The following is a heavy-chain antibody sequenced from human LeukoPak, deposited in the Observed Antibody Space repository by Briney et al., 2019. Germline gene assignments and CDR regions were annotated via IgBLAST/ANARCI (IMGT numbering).Heavy chain of an antibody. V-gene: IGHV1-69*04. CDR2: VIPILGIA. CDR1: GGTFSSYA. Sequence: ASVKVSCKASGGTFSSYAISWVRPAPGQGLEWMGRVIPILGIANYAQKFQGGVTITADKSTSTAYMKLSSLRSEDTAVYYCARAISRHDAFDIWGQGTMVTVSS. D-gene: IGHD6-13*01. J-gene: IGHJ3*02. CDR3: ARAISRHDAFDI.